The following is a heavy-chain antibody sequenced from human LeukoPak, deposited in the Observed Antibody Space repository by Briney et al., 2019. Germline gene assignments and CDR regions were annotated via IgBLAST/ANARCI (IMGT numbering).Heavy chain of an antibody. CDR3: ARRVRSNWFGP. V-gene: IGHV4-34*01. J-gene: IGHJ5*02. CDR1: GGSFSGYY. CDR2: INHSGST. Sequence: SETLSLTCAVYGGSFSGYYWSWIRQPPGKGLEWIGEINHSGSTNYNPSLKSRVTISVDTSKNQFSLKLSSVTAADTAVYYCARRVRSNWFGPWGQGTLVTVSS. D-gene: IGHD4/OR15-4a*01.